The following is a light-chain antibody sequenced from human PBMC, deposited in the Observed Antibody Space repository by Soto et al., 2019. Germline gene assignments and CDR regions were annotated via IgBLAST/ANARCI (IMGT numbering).Light chain of an antibody. Sequence: EIVLTQSPGTLSLSPGERATLSCRASQSVSSTYLAWYQQNPGQAPRLLIYGASSRATGIPDRFSGSGAGTDFTLPISRLEPEDFAVDFCQQYGSSSYTFGQGTKLEIK. J-gene: IGKJ2*01. CDR2: GAS. V-gene: IGKV3-20*01. CDR1: QSVSSTY. CDR3: QQYGSSSYT.